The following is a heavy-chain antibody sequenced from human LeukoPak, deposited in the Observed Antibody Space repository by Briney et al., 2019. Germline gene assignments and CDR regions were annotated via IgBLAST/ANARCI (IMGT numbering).Heavy chain of an antibody. CDR3: ARRSRDYDSLTGYFENNWFDP. CDR2: IYYSGST. Sequence: SETLSLTCTVSGCPFSSSSYYWGWSRQPPGKGLGCVGSIYYSGSTYYNPSLKSRVTIAVDTSKNQFSLKLSSVAAADTAVYYCARRSRDYDSLTGYFENNWFDPWGQGTLVTVSS. D-gene: IGHD3-9*01. V-gene: IGHV4-39*01. J-gene: IGHJ5*02. CDR1: GCPFSSSSYY.